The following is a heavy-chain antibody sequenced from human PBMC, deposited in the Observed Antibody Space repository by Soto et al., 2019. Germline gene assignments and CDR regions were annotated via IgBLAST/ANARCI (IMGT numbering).Heavy chain of an antibody. D-gene: IGHD2-15*01. V-gene: IGHV5-51*01. J-gene: IGHJ4*02. CDR2: VYPGDSDA. CDR1: GYGFTSYL. CDR3: ARRGGRGLCYSPFDY. Sequence: GESLKISFQASGYGFTSYLISWVRQQPVKGLEWMGIVYPGDSDARYSPSFQGQVTMSADKSINTAYLQWTSLKASDSAIYYCARRGGRGLCYSPFDYWGRGTQVTVYS.